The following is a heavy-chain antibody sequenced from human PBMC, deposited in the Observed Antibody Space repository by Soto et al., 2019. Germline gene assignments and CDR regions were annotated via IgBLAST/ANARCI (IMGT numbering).Heavy chain of an antibody. CDR2: ISHIGSV. V-gene: IGHV4-4*02. D-gene: IGHD6-19*01. Sequence: QVLLQESGRGLVQPSGTLSLSCVVSSVAISSNYYWGWVRQPPGKGLEWLGDISHIGSVNYNPSLKSRVTISMDKSQNQFSLKVNSVTAADTAVYYCARSFGWYAIDYWAQGTLVIVSS. CDR3: ARSFGWYAIDY. CDR1: SVAISSNYY. J-gene: IGHJ4*02.